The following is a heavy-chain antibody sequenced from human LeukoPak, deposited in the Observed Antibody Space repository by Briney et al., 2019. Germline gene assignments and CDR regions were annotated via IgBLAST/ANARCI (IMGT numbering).Heavy chain of an antibody. Sequence: ASVKVSCKASGGTFSSYTISWVRQAPGQGLEWMGRIIPIFGTANYAQKFQGRVTITTDESTSTAYMELSSLRSEDTAVYYCAREGSSGASYYMDVWGKGTTVTVSS. CDR3: AREGSSGASYYMDV. CDR2: IIPIFGTA. J-gene: IGHJ6*03. D-gene: IGHD6-13*01. CDR1: GGTFSSYT. V-gene: IGHV1-69*05.